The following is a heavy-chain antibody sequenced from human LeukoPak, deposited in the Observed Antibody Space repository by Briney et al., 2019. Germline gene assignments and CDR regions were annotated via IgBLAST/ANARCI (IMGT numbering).Heavy chain of an antibody. Sequence: ASVKVSCKASGYTFTGYYMHWVRQAPGQGLEWMGWINPNSGGTNYAQKFQGRVTMTRDTSISTAYMELSRLRSDDTAVYYCARARTPLDYYDSSGSDYWGXGTLVTVSS. CDR2: INPNSGGT. D-gene: IGHD3-22*01. CDR3: ARARTPLDYYDSSGSDY. J-gene: IGHJ4*02. CDR1: GYTFTGYY. V-gene: IGHV1-2*02.